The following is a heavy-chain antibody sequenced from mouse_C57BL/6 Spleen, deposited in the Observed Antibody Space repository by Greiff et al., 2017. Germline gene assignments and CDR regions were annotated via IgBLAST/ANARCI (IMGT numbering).Heavy chain of an antibody. V-gene: IGHV1-74*01. J-gene: IGHJ4*01. Sequence: VQLQQPGAELVKPGASVKVSCKASGYTFTSYWMHWVKQRPGQGLEWIGRIHPSDSGTNYNQKFKGKATLTVDKSSSTAYMQLSSLTSEDSAVYYCASRTSTFASALDYWGQGTSVTVSA. CDR3: ASRTSTFASALDY. CDR2: IHPSDSGT. D-gene: IGHD2-1*01. CDR1: GYTFTSYW.